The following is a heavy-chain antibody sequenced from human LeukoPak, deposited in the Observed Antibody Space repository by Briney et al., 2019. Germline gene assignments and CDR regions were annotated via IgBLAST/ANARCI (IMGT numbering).Heavy chain of an antibody. Sequence: GGSLRLSCAASGFTFSSYWMSWVRQAPGKGLEWVANIKQDGSEKYYVDSVKGRFTISRDNAKNSLYLQMNSLRAEDTAVYYCARELARLWTRGYSGCEYWGQGTLVTVSS. CDR3: ARELARLWTRGYSGCEY. D-gene: IGHD5-12*01. CDR1: GFTFSSYW. J-gene: IGHJ4*02. CDR2: IKQDGSEK. V-gene: IGHV3-7*01.